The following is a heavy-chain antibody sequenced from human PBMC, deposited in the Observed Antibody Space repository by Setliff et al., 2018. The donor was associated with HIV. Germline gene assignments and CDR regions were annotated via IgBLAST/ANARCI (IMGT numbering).Heavy chain of an antibody. CDR3: ARDYVWGRRAFDI. Sequence: GGSLRLSCAASGFTFSSFWMSWVRQAPGKGLEWVSAISGSGGSTYYADSVKGRFTISRDNAENSLYLHMNSLRAEDTAVYYCARDYVWGRRAFDIWGPGTMVTVSS. D-gene: IGHD3-16*01. CDR1: GFTFSSFW. CDR2: ISGSGGST. V-gene: IGHV3-23*01. J-gene: IGHJ3*02.